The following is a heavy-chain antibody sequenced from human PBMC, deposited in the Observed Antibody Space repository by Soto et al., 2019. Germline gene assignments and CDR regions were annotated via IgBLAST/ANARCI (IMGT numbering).Heavy chain of an antibody. V-gene: IGHV3-30-3*01. CDR1: GFTFSSYA. CDR3: VRLIGNSWLDS. J-gene: IGHJ5*01. CDR2: ISYDGSKK. D-gene: IGHD2-8*01. Sequence: PGGSLRLSCAASGFTFSSYAMYWVRQAPGKGLEWVAVISYDGSKKYYAVSVQGRITINPDTSNNQFSLHLSSVTPDDTAVYYCVRLIGNSWLDSWGQGTPVTVSS.